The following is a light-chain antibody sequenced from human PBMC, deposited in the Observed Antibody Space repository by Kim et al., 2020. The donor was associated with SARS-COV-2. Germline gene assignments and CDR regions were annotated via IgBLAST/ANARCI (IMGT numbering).Light chain of an antibody. Sequence: SVSTGQTACITYSRDKLGDKYACWYQQEPGQSPVLVIYQDSKRSAGTPERLYGSNSGNTATLTISGTQAMDEADYYCQAWDSSTVVFDGGTQLTVL. CDR3: QAWDSSTVV. J-gene: IGLJ2*01. CDR2: QDS. V-gene: IGLV3-1*01. CDR1: KLGDKY.